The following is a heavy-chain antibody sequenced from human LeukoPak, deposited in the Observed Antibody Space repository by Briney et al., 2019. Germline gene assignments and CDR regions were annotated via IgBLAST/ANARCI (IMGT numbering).Heavy chain of an antibody. V-gene: IGHV4-39*07. D-gene: IGHD6-6*01. J-gene: IGHJ6*03. Sequence: SETLSLTCTVSGGSISSSSYYWGWIRQPPGKGLEWIGSIYYSGSTYYNPSLKSRVTISVDASRNQFSLNLSSVTAADTAVYYCARWSGSVTARNYYYYMDVWGEGTTVTVSS. CDR2: IYYSGST. CDR3: ARWSGSVTARNYYYYMDV. CDR1: GGSISSSSYY.